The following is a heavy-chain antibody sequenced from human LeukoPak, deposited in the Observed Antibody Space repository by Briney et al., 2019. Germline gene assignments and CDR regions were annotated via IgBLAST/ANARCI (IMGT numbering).Heavy chain of an antibody. Sequence: GGSLRLSCAASGFTVSSNYMSWVRQAPGKGLEWVSVIYSGGSTYYADSVKGRFTISRDNSKNTLYLQMNSLRAEDTAVYYCARVGWNSGWITYYFDCWGQGTLVTVSS. CDR2: IYSGGST. J-gene: IGHJ4*02. D-gene: IGHD6-19*01. V-gene: IGHV3-53*01. CDR3: ARVGWNSGWITYYFDC. CDR1: GFTVSSNY.